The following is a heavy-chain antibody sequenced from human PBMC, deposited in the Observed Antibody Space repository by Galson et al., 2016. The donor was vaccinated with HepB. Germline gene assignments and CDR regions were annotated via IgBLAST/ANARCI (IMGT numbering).Heavy chain of an antibody. Sequence: SVKVSCKASGYAFTTYTLHWVRQAPGQRPEWLGWINAATGNTKYSESFQDRVTSTRDTSANTVYMELGRLRLEDTAVYYCARDGAPHWGGDWYGPFDIWGQGTVVTVSS. CDR3: ARDGAPHWGGDWYGPFDI. J-gene: IGHJ3*02. CDR2: INAATGNT. CDR1: GYAFTTYT. V-gene: IGHV1-3*01. D-gene: IGHD2-21*02.